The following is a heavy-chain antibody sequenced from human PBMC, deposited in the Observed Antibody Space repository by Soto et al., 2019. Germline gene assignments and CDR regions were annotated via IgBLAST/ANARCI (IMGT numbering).Heavy chain of an antibody. Sequence: EGQLLESGGGLVQPGGSLRLSCAASGFTFDDYVMHWVRQAPGKGLEWVSSISWNSGSLDYADSVKGRFTISRDNAKNSLSLQMNSLRAEDTALYYCAKQTMDYWGQGTLVTVSS. V-gene: IGHV3-9*01. CDR2: ISWNSGSL. CDR1: GFTFDDYV. CDR3: AKQTMDY. J-gene: IGHJ4*02. D-gene: IGHD3-10*01.